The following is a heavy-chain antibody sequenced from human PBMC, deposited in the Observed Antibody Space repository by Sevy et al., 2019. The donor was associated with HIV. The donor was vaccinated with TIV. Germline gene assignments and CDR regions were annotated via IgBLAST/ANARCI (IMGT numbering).Heavy chain of an antibody. CDR1: GYTFTGYY. CDR3: ARSSGEIAXDAFDI. J-gene: IGHJ3*02. Sequence: ASVKVSCKASGYTFTGYYMHWVRQAPGQGLEWMGWINPNSGGTNYAQKFQGWVTMTRDTSISTAYMELSRLRSDDTAVYYCARSSGEIAXDAFDIXGQGTMVTVSS. D-gene: IGHD7-27*01. V-gene: IGHV1-2*04. CDR2: INPNSGGT.